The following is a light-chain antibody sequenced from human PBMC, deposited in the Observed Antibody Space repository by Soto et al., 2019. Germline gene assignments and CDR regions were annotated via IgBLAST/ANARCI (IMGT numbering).Light chain of an antibody. CDR3: QQYNNLPQT. Sequence: SLSPGTLSLSKGERAILSCSASQSVSGSYLAWYQQKPGQAPRLLIYGASTRATGIPARFSGSGSGTEFTLTISSLQSEDFAVYYCQQYNNLPQTFGQGTKVDIK. CDR1: QSVSGSY. V-gene: IGKV3-15*01. CDR2: GAS. J-gene: IGKJ1*01.